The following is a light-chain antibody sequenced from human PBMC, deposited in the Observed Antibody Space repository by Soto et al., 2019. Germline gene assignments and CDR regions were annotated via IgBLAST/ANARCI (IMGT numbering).Light chain of an antibody. CDR1: HSIGTW. CDR2: DAS. Sequence: DIQMTQSPSALSASLGDRVTITCRASHSIGTWLGWYQQRPGKAPKLLIYDASSLGSGVPSRFSGGGSGTEFTLTISSLQLDDFGTYYCHQYKSYTPYTIGQGTKVEIK. V-gene: IGKV1-5*01. CDR3: HQYKSYTPYT. J-gene: IGKJ2*01.